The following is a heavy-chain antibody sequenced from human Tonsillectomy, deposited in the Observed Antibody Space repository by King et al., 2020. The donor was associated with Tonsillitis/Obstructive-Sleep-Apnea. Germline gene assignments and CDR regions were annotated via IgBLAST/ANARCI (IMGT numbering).Heavy chain of an antibody. D-gene: IGHD6-13*01. V-gene: IGHV4-34*01. CDR2: MNHSGST. CDR1: GGSFSGYY. Sequence: VQLQQWGAGLLKPSETLSLTCAVYGGSFSGYYWSWIRQPPGKGLEWIGEMNHSGSTNYNPSLKSRVTISVDTSKNQFSLKLNSVTAADTAVYYCARGQEQLVGDWFDPWGQGTLVTVSS. J-gene: IGHJ5*02. CDR3: ARGQEQLVGDWFDP.